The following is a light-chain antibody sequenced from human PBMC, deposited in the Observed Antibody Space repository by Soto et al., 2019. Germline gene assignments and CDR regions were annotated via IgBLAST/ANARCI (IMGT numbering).Light chain of an antibody. CDR1: KSDIGVYDF. CDR3: KSYAGSNTYV. Sequence: QSALTQPPSASGSPGQSVTISCTGTKSDIGVYDFVSWYQQHPGKAPRLIIYEVVQRPSGVPDRCSGSKSGNTASLTVSGLQAADEADYFCKSYAGSNTYVFGSGTKLTVL. V-gene: IGLV2-8*01. CDR2: EVV. J-gene: IGLJ1*01.